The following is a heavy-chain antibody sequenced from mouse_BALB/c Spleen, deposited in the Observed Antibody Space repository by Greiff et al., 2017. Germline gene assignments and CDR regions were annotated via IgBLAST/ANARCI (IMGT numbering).Heavy chain of an antibody. V-gene: IGHV14-3*02. Sequence: EVQLQQSGAELVKPGASVKLSCTASGFNIKDTYMHWVKQRPEQGLEWIGRIDPANGNTKYDPKFQGKATITADTSSNTAYLQLSSLTSEDTAVYYCARALYYGNYVFDYWGQGTTLTVSS. D-gene: IGHD2-1*01. CDR1: GFNIKDTY. J-gene: IGHJ2*01. CDR3: ARALYYGNYVFDY. CDR2: IDPANGNT.